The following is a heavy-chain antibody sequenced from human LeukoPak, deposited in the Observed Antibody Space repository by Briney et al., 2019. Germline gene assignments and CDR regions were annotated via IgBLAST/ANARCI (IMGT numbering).Heavy chain of an antibody. V-gene: IGHV4-59*01. CDR3: ASSHLYSSSWYLSGRFDY. CDR2: IYYNGST. CDR1: GGSISSYY. Sequence: SETLSLTCTVSGGSISSYYWSWIRQSPGKGLQWIGNIYYNGSTSQNPSLKSRVTISGDTSKNQISLKLSSVTAADTAVYYCASSHLYSSSWYLSGRFDYWGQGTLVTVSS. J-gene: IGHJ4*02. D-gene: IGHD6-13*01.